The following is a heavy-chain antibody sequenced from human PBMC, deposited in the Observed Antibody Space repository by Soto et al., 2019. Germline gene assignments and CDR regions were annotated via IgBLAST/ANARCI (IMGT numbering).Heavy chain of an antibody. J-gene: IGHJ1*01. CDR1: GFTFSTYA. CDR2: ISGSGGGT. CDR3: AKARGIITEAHSSS. V-gene: IGHV3-23*01. Sequence: GGSLRLSCAASGFTFSTYAMSWVRQAPGKGLEWVSVISGSGGGTYYADSVKGRFTIARDNSKNTLSLQMNSLRAEDTAVYYCAKARGIITEAHSSSWGEGPPVTVS. D-gene: IGHD3-16*01.